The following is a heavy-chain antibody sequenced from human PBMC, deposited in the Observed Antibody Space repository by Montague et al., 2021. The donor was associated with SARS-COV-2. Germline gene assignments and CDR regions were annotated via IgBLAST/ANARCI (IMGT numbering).Heavy chain of an antibody. D-gene: IGHD1-26*01. CDR3: ARTSASSDH. CDR1: GDSVSRNSAA. J-gene: IGHJ4*02. Sequence: CAISGDSVSRNSAAWYWIRQSPSRGREWLGRTYYRSMWYNDYAVSVKGRITINPDTSKNQISLQLNSETPEDTAVYYCARTSASSDHWGQGTLVTVSS. CDR2: TYYRSMWYN. V-gene: IGHV6-1*01.